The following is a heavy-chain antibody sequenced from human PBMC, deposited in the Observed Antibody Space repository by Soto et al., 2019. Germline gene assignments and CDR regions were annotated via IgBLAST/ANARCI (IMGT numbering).Heavy chain of an antibody. CDR3: ARTVGAAYYFDF. D-gene: IGHD3-16*01. CDR1: GDSMSKYY. V-gene: IGHV4-4*07. J-gene: IGHJ4*02. CDR2: IWTSGST. Sequence: QVQLQESGPGLVKPSETLSLTCNVSGDSMSKYYWSWVRQPAGKGLEWIGRIWTSGSTNYNPSLKSRDTMSIDTSNKHFSLDLKSETAADTAVYYCARTVGAAYYFDFWGQGVLVTVSS.